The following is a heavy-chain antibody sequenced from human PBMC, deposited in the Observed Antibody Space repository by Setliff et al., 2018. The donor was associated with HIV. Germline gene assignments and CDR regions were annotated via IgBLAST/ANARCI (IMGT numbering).Heavy chain of an antibody. D-gene: IGHD3-10*01. J-gene: IGHJ4*02. CDR1: GYTFTGYF. CDR3: AFSIYRSGSYSFIFDY. CDR2: IIPLFGTR. Sequence: GASVKVSCKASGYTFTGYFIHWVRQAPGQGLDVVGEIIPLFGTRNYVQRFQGRIAITTDESTATAYMDLSGLTSEDTAMYYCAFSIYRSGSYSFIFDYWGQGTLVTVSS. V-gene: IGHV1-69*05.